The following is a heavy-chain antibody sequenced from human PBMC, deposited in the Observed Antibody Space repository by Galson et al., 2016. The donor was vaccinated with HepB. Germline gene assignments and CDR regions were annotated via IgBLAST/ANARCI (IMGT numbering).Heavy chain of an antibody. CDR2: ISGSSSYT. CDR1: GFTFSDYY. Sequence: SLRLSCAASGFTFSDYYMSWIRQAPGKGLEWVSYISGSSSYTNYADSVEGRFTISRDNAKNSLYLQMSSLRAEDTAVYYCARDSNFDYWGQGTLVTVSS. CDR3: ARDSNFDY. V-gene: IGHV3-11*06. J-gene: IGHJ4*02. D-gene: IGHD2/OR15-2a*01.